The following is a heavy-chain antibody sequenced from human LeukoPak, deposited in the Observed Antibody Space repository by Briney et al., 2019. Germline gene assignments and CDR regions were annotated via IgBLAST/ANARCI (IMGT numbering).Heavy chain of an antibody. D-gene: IGHD2-2*01. CDR1: GGSISSGGYY. V-gene: IGHV4-31*03. CDR2: IYYSGST. Sequence: PSETLSLTCTVSGGSISSGGYYWSWIRQHPGKGLEWLGYIYYSGSTYYNPSLKSRVTISVDTSKNQFSLKLSSVTAADTAVYYCARGSEEYASAFDIWGQGTMVTVSS. CDR3: ARGSEEYASAFDI. J-gene: IGHJ3*02.